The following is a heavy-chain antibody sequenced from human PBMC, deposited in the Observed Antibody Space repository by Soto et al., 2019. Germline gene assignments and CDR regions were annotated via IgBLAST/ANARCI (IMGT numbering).Heavy chain of an antibody. V-gene: IGHV4-59*12. CDR1: GGSMSSYY. D-gene: IGHD5-12*01. CDR2: IYASGNT. CDR3: ARDLREATIGFDP. J-gene: IGHJ5*02. Sequence: PSEILSLTCTASGGSMSSYYLNWIRQPPGKGLESIGYIYASGNTNYNPSFKSRVTISVDTSKNQFSLKLSSVTAADTAVYYCARDLREATIGFDPWGQGTLVTVSS.